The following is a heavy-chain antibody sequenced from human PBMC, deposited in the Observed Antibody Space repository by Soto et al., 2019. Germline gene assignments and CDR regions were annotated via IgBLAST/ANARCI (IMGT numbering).Heavy chain of an antibody. J-gene: IGHJ4*02. CDR2: MYHSGST. D-gene: IGHD1-26*01. Sequence: SETLSLTCAVSGGSISSGGYSWSWIRQPPGKGLEWIWYMYHSGSTYYNPSLKSRVTISIDRSKNQFSLKLSSVTAADTAVYYCARVLDYWGQGILVTVSS. CDR3: ARVLDY. V-gene: IGHV4-30-2*01. CDR1: GGSISSGGYS.